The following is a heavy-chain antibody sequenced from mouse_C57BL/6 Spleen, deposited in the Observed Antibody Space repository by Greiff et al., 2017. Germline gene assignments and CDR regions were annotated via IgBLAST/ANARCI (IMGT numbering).Heavy chain of an antibody. V-gene: IGHV1-76*01. CDR1: GYTFTDYY. CDR2: IYPGSGNT. D-gene: IGHD2-4*01. Sequence: QVQLQQSGAELVRPGASVKLSCKASGYTFTDYYINWVKQRPGQGLEWIARIYPGSGNTYYNEKFKGKATLTAEKSSSTAYMQLSSLTSEDSAVYFCARWDYDYYYAMDYWGQGTSVTVSS. J-gene: IGHJ4*01. CDR3: ARWDYDYYYAMDY.